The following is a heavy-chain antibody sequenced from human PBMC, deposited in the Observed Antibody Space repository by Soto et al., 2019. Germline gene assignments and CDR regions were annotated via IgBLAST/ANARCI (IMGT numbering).Heavy chain of an antibody. Sequence: PSETLSLTCTVSGGSISSSSYYWGWIRQPPGKGLEWIGSIYYSGSTYYNPSIKSRVTISVDTSKNQFSLKLSSVTAADTAVYYCASRAYYYYYMDVWGKGTTVTVSS. J-gene: IGHJ6*03. V-gene: IGHV4-39*01. CDR3: ASRAYYYYYMDV. CDR2: IYYSGST. CDR1: GGSISSSSYY.